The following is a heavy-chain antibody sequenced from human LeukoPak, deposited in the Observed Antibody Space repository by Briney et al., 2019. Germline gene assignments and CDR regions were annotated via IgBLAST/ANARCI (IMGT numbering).Heavy chain of an antibody. CDR1: GFSISNSA. D-gene: IGHD5-12*01. Sequence: GGSLSLSCVASGFSISNSAMSWVRQARGRGREWVSLIVSSSGSTFYADSVKGRFTISRDSSKNTLDLQMNSLRAEDMAVYYCAKGAYDYIEMGYFDYWGQGTLVTVSS. CDR3: AKGAYDYIEMGYFDY. CDR2: IVSSSGST. J-gene: IGHJ4*02. V-gene: IGHV3-23*01.